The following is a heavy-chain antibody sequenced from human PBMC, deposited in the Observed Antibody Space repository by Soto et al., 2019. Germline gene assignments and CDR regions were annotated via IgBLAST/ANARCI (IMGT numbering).Heavy chain of an antibody. Sequence: QVQLQQWGAGLLKPSETLSLTCAVYGGSFSGDYWSWIRQPPGKGLEWIGEINHSGSTNYNPSLNSRVTISVDTSKNQFALKLSSVTAADTAVYYCARGPSKVTTPVNSWFDPWGQGTLVAVSS. D-gene: IGHD4-17*01. CDR1: GGSFSGDY. CDR2: INHSGST. J-gene: IGHJ5*02. V-gene: IGHV4-34*01. CDR3: ARGPSKVTTPVNSWFDP.